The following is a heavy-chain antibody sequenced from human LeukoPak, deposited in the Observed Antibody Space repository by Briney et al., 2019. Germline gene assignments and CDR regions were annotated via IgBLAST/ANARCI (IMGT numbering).Heavy chain of an antibody. V-gene: IGHV4-39*01. D-gene: IGHD6-13*01. CDR3: AKSLYSSSPTVDY. J-gene: IGHJ4*02. Sequence: SETLSLTCTVSGGSISTYYWGWIRQAPGKGLEWIGSIYYSGSTYYNPSLKSRVTISVDTSKNQFSLKLSSVTAADTAVYYCAKSLYSSSPTVDYWGQGTLVTVSS. CDR2: IYYSGST. CDR1: GGSISTYY.